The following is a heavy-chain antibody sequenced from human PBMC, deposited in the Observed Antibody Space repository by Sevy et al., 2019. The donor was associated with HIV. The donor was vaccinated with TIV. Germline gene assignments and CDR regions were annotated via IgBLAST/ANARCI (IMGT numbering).Heavy chain of an antibody. J-gene: IGHJ5*02. V-gene: IGHV5-51*01. D-gene: IGHD2-15*01. CDR1: GYSFTSYW. CDR3: ARSPGYCSGGSCYSWGWFDP. Sequence: GESLKISCKGSGYSFTSYWIGWVRQMPGKGLEWMGIIYPGDSDTRYSPSFQGQVTISADKSISTAYLQWSSLKASDTAMYYCARSPGYCSGGSCYSWGWFDPWGQGTLVTVSS. CDR2: IYPGDSDT.